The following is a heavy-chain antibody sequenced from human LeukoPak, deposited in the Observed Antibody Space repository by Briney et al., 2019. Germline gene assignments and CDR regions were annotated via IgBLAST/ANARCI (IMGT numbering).Heavy chain of an antibody. V-gene: IGHV3-7*01. CDR2: IKQDGSEK. Sequence: GGSLRLSCAASGFTFSSYWMSWVRQAPGKGLEWVANIKQDGSEKYYVDSVKGRFTISRENAKNSLYLQMNSLRAEDTAVYYCARESLPYYDFWSGYRGGWFDPWGQGTLVTVSS. CDR1: GFTFSSYW. CDR3: ARESLPYYDFWSGYRGGWFDP. D-gene: IGHD3-3*01. J-gene: IGHJ5*02.